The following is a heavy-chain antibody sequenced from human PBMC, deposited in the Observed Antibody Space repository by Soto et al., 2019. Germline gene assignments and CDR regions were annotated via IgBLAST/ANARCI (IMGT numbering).Heavy chain of an antibody. J-gene: IGHJ6*03. D-gene: IGHD1-1*01. Sequence: PSETLSLTCTVSGGSISSGVYYWSWIRQHPGKGLEWIGYIYYSGSTYYNPSLKSRVTISVDTSKNQFSLKLSSVTAADTAVYYCARVHPGKGYPYYYYMDVWGKGTTVTVSS. CDR3: ARVHPGKGYPYYYYMDV. CDR1: GGSISSGVYY. V-gene: IGHV4-31*03. CDR2: IYYSGST.